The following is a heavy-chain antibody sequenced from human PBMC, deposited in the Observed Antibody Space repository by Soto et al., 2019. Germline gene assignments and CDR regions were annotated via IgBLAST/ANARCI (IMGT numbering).Heavy chain of an antibody. J-gene: IGHJ6*02. CDR1: GFTLSRYS. V-gene: IGHV3-48*02. Sequence: EVQLVESGGGLVQPGGSLRLSCEASGFTLSRYSMNWARQAPGQGLEWVSYISSSSSTIYYADSVKGRFTISRDNARNSLYLQMNSLRDEDTAVYYCARDNPRSSGWDVWGQGTTVTVSS. CDR2: ISSSSSTI. CDR3: ARDNPRSSGWDV.